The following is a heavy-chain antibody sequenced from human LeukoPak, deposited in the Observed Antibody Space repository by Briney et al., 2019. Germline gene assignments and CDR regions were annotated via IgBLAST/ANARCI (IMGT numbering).Heavy chain of an antibody. D-gene: IGHD3-22*01. J-gene: IGHJ4*02. V-gene: IGHV4-38-2*02. CDR2: IYHNGST. CDR3: ARVDQGYYYGSSGSVFDY. Sequence: SETLSLTCTVSGYSISSGYYWGWIRQPPGKGLEWIGSIYHNGSTYYNPSLKSRVTISVDTSKNQFSLKLSSVTAADTAVYYCARVDQGYYYGSSGSVFDYWGQGTLVTVSS. CDR1: GYSISSGYY.